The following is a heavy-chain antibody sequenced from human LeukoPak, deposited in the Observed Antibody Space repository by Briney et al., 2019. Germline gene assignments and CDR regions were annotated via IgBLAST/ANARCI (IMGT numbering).Heavy chain of an antibody. J-gene: IGHJ6*03. CDR2: VYHTGST. CDR1: DDSITMYY. Sequence: SETLSFTCTVSDDSITMYYWTWIRQPPGKGLEWIGYVYHTGSTKFNPSLNGRVSISRDTSNNFFSLRLRSVTAADTAVYFCARGRVSSSTWYSTYYYFFYMDFWGKGTTVTVSS. CDR3: ARGRVSSSTWYSTYYYFFYMDF. D-gene: IGHD4-11*01. V-gene: IGHV4-59*01.